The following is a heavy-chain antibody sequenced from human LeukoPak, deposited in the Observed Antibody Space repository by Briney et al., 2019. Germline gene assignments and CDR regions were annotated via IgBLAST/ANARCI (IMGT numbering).Heavy chain of an antibody. CDR2: IGSSDSTT. D-gene: IGHD2-2*01. CDR3: SRDRHCIGSTCYGL. CDR1: GFTFSSYE. J-gene: IGHJ4*02. Sequence: GGSLRLSCVASGFTFSSYEMNWVRQAPGKGLEWLSYIGSSDSTTHYADSVKGRFIISRDNSKNTLYLQMNSLRAEDTAVYYCSRDRHCIGSTCYGLWGQGTRVTVSS. V-gene: IGHV3-48*03.